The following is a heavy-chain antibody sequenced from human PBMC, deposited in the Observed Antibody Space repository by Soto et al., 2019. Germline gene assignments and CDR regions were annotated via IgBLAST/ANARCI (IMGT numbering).Heavy chain of an antibody. D-gene: IGHD3-22*01. J-gene: IGHJ3*02. V-gene: IGHV3-23*01. Sequence: GGSLRLSCAASGFTFSSYAMSWVRQAPGKGLEWVSAISGSGGSTYYADSVKGRFTISRDNSKNTLYLQMNSLRAEDTAVYYCAKDKARKYYPDRSGYAPGAFDIWGQGTMVTVSS. CDR2: ISGSGGST. CDR3: AKDKARKYYPDRSGYAPGAFDI. CDR1: GFTFSSYA.